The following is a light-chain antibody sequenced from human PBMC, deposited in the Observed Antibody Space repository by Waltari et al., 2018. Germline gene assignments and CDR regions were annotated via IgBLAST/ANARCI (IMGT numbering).Light chain of an antibody. CDR1: QGVSRA. Sequence: CRAGQGVSRAFAWYQQKPGQSPSHLIYGASNRATGIPDRFSGSGSETDFSVTISRLEPEDVAVYYCQQYVRLPATFGRGTKVEIK. CDR2: GAS. J-gene: IGKJ1*01. V-gene: IGKV3-20*01. CDR3: QQYVRLPAT.